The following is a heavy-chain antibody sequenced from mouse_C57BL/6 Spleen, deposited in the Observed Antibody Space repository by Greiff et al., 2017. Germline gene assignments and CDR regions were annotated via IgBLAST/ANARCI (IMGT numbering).Heavy chain of an antibody. V-gene: IGHV1-82*01. J-gene: IGHJ2*01. CDR3: ASPWGY. CDR1: GYAFSSSW. CDR2: IYPGDGDT. Sequence: QVQLKESGPELVKPGASVKISCKASGYAFSSSWMNWVKQRPGKGLEWIGRIYPGDGDTNYNGKFKGKATLTADKSSSTAYMQLSSRTSEDSAVYFCASPWGYWGQGTTLTVSS. D-gene: IGHD4-1*01.